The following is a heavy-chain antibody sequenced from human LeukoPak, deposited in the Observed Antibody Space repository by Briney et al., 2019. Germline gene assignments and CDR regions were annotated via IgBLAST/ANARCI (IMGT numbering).Heavy chain of an antibody. J-gene: IGHJ3*02. Sequence: SQTLSLTCAISGDSVSNKNVAWNWVRQSPSRGLEWLGRASCKSEWSFNYAASVKSRITINADTSKNQFSLQLNSVTPEDTAVYYCARGGHFAFDIWGQGTMVTVSS. CDR2: ASCKSEWSF. CDR1: GDSVSNKNVA. CDR3: ARGGHFAFDI. V-gene: IGHV6-1*01.